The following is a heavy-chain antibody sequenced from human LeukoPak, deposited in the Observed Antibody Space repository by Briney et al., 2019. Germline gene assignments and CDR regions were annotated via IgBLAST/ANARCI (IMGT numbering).Heavy chain of an antibody. J-gene: IGHJ5*02. V-gene: IGHV3-11*01. D-gene: IGHD6-13*01. CDR1: GFTFSDYY. Sequence: GGSLRLSCAASGFTFSDYYMSWLRQAPGKGLEWVSYISGSGSTIYYADSVKSRFTISRDNAKNSLYLQMNSLRAEDTAVYYCATRIAAASPFDTWGQGTLVTVSS. CDR2: ISGSGSTI. CDR3: ATRIAAASPFDT.